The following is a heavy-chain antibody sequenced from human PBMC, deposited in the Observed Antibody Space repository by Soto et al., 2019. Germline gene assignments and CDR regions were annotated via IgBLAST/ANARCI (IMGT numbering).Heavy chain of an antibody. CDR1: GGTFSSYA. CDR3: ARLDTVTATPDY. V-gene: IGHV1-69*06. Sequence: SVKVSCKASGGTFSSYAISWVRQAPGQGLEWMGGIIPIFGTANYAQKFQGRVTITADKSTSTAYMELSSLRSEDTAVYYCARLDTVTATPDYWGQGTLVTVSS. J-gene: IGHJ4*02. CDR2: IIPIFGTA. D-gene: IGHD4-4*01.